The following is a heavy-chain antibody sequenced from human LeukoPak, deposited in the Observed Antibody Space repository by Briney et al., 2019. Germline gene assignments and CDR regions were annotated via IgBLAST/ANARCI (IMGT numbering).Heavy chain of an antibody. CDR2: INAGNGNT. V-gene: IGHV1-3*03. Sequence: ASVKVSCKASGYTFTSYAMHWVRQAPGQRLEWMGWINAGNGNTKYSQEFQGRVTITRDTSASTAYMELSSLRSEDMAVYYCARGGYDFWSGPQFDYWGQGTLVTVSS. CDR1: GYTFTSYA. J-gene: IGHJ4*02. CDR3: ARGGYDFWSGPQFDY. D-gene: IGHD3-3*01.